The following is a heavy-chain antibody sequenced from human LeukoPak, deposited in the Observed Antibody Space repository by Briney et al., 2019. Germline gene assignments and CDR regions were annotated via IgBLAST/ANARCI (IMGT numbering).Heavy chain of an antibody. Sequence: SETLSLTCTVSGGSISSYYWSWIRQPPGKGLEWIGYIYYSGSTNYNPSLKSRVTISVDTSKNQFSLKLSSVTAADTAVCYCARDSNGVIDYWGQGTLVTVSS. D-gene: IGHD3-10*01. V-gene: IGHV4-59*01. J-gene: IGHJ4*02. CDR1: GGSISSYY. CDR3: ARDSNGVIDY. CDR2: IYYSGST.